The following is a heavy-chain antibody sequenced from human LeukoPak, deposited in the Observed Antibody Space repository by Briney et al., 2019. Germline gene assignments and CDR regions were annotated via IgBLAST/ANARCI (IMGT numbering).Heavy chain of an antibody. CDR1: GFSFSGYW. D-gene: IGHD3-10*01. CDR3: AKAIQGRTWYYYYAMDV. Sequence: GGSLRLSCAASGFSFSGYWMNWVRQAPGKGLEWLANIKTDGREKYYVDSEKGRFTISRDNAKNSLYLQMNSLRAEDTALYYCAKAIQGRTWYYYYAMDVWGQGTTVTVSS. CDR2: IKTDGREK. V-gene: IGHV3-7*03. J-gene: IGHJ6*02.